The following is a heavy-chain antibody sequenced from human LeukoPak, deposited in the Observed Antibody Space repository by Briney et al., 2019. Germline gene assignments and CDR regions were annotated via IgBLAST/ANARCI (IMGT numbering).Heavy chain of an antibody. Sequence: SETLSLTCTVSGGSISSNSFFWGWIRQPPGKGLEWIGTIYYSGTTYSNPSLRSRVTISVDTSKSQFSLKLSSVTAADTAVYYCAFQTDAFDIWGQGTMVTVSS. V-gene: IGHV4-39*07. J-gene: IGHJ3*02. CDR3: AFQTDAFDI. CDR1: GGSISSNSFF. CDR2: IYYSGTT.